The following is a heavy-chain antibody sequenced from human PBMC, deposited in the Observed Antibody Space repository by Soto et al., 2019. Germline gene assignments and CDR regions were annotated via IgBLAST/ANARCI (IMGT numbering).Heavy chain of an antibody. J-gene: IGHJ4*02. Sequence: SETLSLTCTVYGGSFRGYYWSWIRQPPGKGLEWIGEINHSGSTNYNPSLKSRVTISVDTSKNQFSLKLSSVTAADTAVYYCAGYLYGGNSFDYWGQGTLVTVSS. V-gene: IGHV4-34*01. CDR3: AGYLYGGNSFDY. CDR1: GGSFRGYY. CDR2: INHSGST. D-gene: IGHD4-17*01.